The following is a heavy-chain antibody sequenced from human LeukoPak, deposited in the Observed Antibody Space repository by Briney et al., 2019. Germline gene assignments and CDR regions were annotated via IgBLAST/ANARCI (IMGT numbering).Heavy chain of an antibody. V-gene: IGHV4-30-4*01. D-gene: IGHD4-17*01. CDR1: GGSISSGDYY. Sequence: SETLSLTCTVPGGSISSGDYYWSWIRQPPGKGLEWIGYIYYSVSTYYNPSLKSRVTISVDTSKNQFSLKLSSVTAADTAVYYCARGDYGDYPCFDIWGQGTMVTVSS. CDR2: IYYSVST. J-gene: IGHJ3*02. CDR3: ARGDYGDYPCFDI.